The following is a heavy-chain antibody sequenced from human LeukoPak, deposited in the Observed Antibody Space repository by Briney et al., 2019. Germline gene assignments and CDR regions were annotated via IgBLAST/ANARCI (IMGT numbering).Heavy chain of an antibody. V-gene: IGHV3-33*06. CDR2: IWYDGSNK. Sequence: GRSLRLSCAASGFTFSSYAMHWVRQAPGKGLEWVAVIWYDGSNKYFGDSVKGRFIISRDNSKNTLYLQMNSLRAEDTAVYYCAKDLGGAAAGGPYYFDYWGQGTLVTVSS. J-gene: IGHJ4*02. CDR3: AKDLGGAAAGGPYYFDY. CDR1: GFTFSSYA. D-gene: IGHD6-13*01.